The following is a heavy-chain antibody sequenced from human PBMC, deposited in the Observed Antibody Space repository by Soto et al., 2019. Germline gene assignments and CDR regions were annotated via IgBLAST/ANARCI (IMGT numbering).Heavy chain of an antibody. D-gene: IGHD7-27*01. V-gene: IGHV3-64*01. CDR1: GFTFSSYA. CDR2: ISSNGGST. CDR3: ARALGYVFDF. J-gene: IGHJ3*01. Sequence: GGSLRLSCAASGFTFSSYAMHWVRQAPGKGLEYVSAISSNGGSTYYANSVKGRFTISRDNSKNTLYLQMGSLRAEDMAVYYCARALGYVFDFWGKGTTVPVTP.